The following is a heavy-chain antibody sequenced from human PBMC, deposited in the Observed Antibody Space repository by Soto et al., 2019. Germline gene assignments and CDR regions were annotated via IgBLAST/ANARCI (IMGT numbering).Heavy chain of an antibody. CDR2: VIPIFGTA. V-gene: IGHV1-69*13. J-gene: IGHJ5*02. Sequence: SVKVSCKASGGTFSSYAISWVRQAPGQGLEWMGGVIPIFGTANYAQKFQGRVTITADESTSTAYMELSSLRSEDTAVYYCATHVYPHRYSYGPYNWFDPWGQGTLVTVSS. CDR3: ATHVYPHRYSYGPYNWFDP. D-gene: IGHD5-18*01. CDR1: GGTFSSYA.